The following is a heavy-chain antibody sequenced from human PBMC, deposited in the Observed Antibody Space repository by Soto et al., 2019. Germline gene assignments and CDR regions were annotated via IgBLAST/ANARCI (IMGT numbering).Heavy chain of an antibody. CDR3: ARLGGITMVRGVLTAFDI. D-gene: IGHD3-10*01. J-gene: IGHJ3*02. CDR1: SGSVRTYF. CDR2: ISYSGTT. V-gene: IGHV4-59*08. Sequence: QGQLQESGQRLVTPSETLSLPCTVSSGSVRTYFWCWIRQPPGQGLVWIAYISYSGTTSYYPSLKSRVTVSIDATRNQLALKLSSVTAADTAMYYCARLGGITMVRGVLTAFDIWGKGTMVTV.